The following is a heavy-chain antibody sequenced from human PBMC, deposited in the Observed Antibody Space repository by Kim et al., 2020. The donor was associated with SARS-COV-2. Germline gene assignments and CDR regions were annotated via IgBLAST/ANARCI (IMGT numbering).Heavy chain of an antibody. D-gene: IGHD2-2*01. Sequence: ASVKVSCKASGYTFTSYDINWVRQATGQGLEWMGWMNPNSGNTGYAQKFQGRVTMTRNTSISTAYMELSSLRSEDTAVYYCARGIWYQLLFNCYYYIDVWGKGTAVTVS. J-gene: IGHJ6*03. CDR1: GYTFTSYD. CDR3: ARGIWYQLLFNCYYYIDV. CDR2: MNPNSGNT. V-gene: IGHV1-8*01.